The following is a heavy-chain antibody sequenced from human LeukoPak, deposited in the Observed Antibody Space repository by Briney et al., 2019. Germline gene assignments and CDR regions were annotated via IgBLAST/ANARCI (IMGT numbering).Heavy chain of an antibody. Sequence: SVKVSCTASGYTFTGYYMHWVRQAPGQGLEWMGGIIPILGTANYAQKFQGRVTITTDESTSTAYMELSSLRSEDTAVYYCARSFAYSYVTDWGQGTLVTVSS. CDR1: GYTFTGYY. CDR2: IIPILGTA. V-gene: IGHV1-69*16. CDR3: ARSFAYSYVTD. J-gene: IGHJ4*02. D-gene: IGHD5-18*01.